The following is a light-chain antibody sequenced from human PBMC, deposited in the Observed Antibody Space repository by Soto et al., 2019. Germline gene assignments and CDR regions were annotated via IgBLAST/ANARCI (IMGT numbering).Light chain of an antibody. J-gene: IGLJ1*01. CDR1: SSDVGSYNY. CDR2: DVN. CDR3: SSCTTTTTLV. Sequence: QSALTQPASVSGSPGQSITISCTGTSSDVGSYNYVSWYQQHPGKAPKLMIYDVNNWPSGFSNRFSGSKSGNTASLTISGLQAEDEADYFCSSCTTTTTLVFGTGTKVTVL. V-gene: IGLV2-14*01.